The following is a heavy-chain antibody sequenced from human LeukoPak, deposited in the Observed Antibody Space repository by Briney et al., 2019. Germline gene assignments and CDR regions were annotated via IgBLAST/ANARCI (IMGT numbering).Heavy chain of an antibody. D-gene: IGHD3-10*01. CDR3: ARRDYYGSVQFDY. CDR1: GYTFTSYY. J-gene: IGHJ4*02. V-gene: IGHV1-46*01. Sequence: ASVTVSCKAFGYTFTSYYMHWVRQAPGQGLEWMGIINPSGGSTSYAQKFQGRVTMTRDTSTSTVYMELSRLRSDDTAVYYCARRDYYGSVQFDYWGQGTLVTVSS. CDR2: INPSGGST.